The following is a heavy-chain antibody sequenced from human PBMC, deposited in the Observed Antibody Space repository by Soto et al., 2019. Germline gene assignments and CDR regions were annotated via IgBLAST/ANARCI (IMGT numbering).Heavy chain of an antibody. J-gene: IGHJ4*02. CDR3: AKDTAATLTFDY. CDR2: ISGSGGST. CDR1: GFTFSSYA. D-gene: IGHD6-25*01. Sequence: EVQLLESGGGLVQPGGSLRLSCVASGFTFSSYAMSWVRQAPGKGLEWVSAISGSGGSTYYADSVKGRFTISRDNSKNTLYLQMNSLRAEDTAVYYCAKDTAATLTFDYWGQGTLVTVSS. V-gene: IGHV3-23*01.